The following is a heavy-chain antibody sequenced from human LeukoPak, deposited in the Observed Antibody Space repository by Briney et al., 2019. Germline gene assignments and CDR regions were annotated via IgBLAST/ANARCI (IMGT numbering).Heavy chain of an antibody. V-gene: IGHV3-23*01. J-gene: IGHJ4*02. D-gene: IGHD3-22*01. CDR1: GFTFSSYA. CDR3: AKNTGPNYYDSSGYLWWDY. CDR2: ISGSGGST. Sequence: GGSLRLSCAASGFTFSSYAMSWVRQAPGKGLEWVSAISGSGGSTYYADSVKGRFTISRDNSKNTLYLQMNSLRAEDTAVYYCAKNTGPNYYDSSGYLWWDYWGQGTLVIVSS.